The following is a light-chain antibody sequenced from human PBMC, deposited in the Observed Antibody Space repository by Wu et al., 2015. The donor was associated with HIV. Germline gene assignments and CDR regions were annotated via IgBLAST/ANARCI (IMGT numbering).Light chain of an antibody. CDR1: QRVSANY. J-gene: IGKJ4*01. Sequence: EIVLTQSPGILSLSPGERAALSCRASQRVSANYLAWYQQKPGQAPRLLISGASSRATGIPDRFSGSGSGTEFTLTISNMQSEDFAVYYCQQYNDWPPKLTFGGGTKVEIK. CDR3: QQYNDWPPKLT. V-gene: IGKV3-20*01. CDR2: GAS.